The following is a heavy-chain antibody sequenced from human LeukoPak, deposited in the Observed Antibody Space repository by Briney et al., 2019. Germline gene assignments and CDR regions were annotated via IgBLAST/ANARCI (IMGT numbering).Heavy chain of an antibody. J-gene: IGHJ6*04. V-gene: IGHV3-23*01. D-gene: IGHD3-10*01. CDR1: GFTFSSYA. CDR3: AKDLGFGYYYYGMDV. Sequence: GGSLRLSCAASGFTFSSYAMSWVRQAPGKGLEWVSAISGSGGSTYYADSVKGRFTISRDNSKNTLYLQMNSLRAEDTAVYYCAKDLGFGYYYYGMDVWGKGTTVTVSS. CDR2: ISGSGGST.